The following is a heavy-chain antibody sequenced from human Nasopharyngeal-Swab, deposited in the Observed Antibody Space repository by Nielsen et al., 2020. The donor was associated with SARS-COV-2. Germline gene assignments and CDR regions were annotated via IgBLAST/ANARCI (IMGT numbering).Heavy chain of an antibody. CDR2: ISWNSGSI. V-gene: IGHV3-9*01. J-gene: IGHJ6*02. CDR3: AKGRSGWSYYGMDV. D-gene: IGHD6-19*01. Sequence: VRQMPGKGLEWVSGISWNSGSIGYADSGKGRFTISRDNAKNSLYLQTNSLRAEDTALYYCAKGRSGWSYYGMDVWGQGTTVTVSS.